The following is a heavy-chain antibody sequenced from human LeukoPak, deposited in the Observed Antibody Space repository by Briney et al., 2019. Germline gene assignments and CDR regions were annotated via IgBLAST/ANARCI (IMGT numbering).Heavy chain of an antibody. D-gene: IGHD1-26*01. CDR1: GFTFSDYY. CDR2: ISSSGNTI. CDR3: ARVAGGGVLFYFDY. J-gene: IGHJ4*02. V-gene: IGHV3-11*01. Sequence: PGGSLRLSCVASGFTFSDYYMSWIRQAPGKGLEWASYISSSGNTIYYADSVKGRFTISRNNAKNSLYLQMHSLRAEDTAVYYCARVAGGGVLFYFDYWGQGTLVTVSS.